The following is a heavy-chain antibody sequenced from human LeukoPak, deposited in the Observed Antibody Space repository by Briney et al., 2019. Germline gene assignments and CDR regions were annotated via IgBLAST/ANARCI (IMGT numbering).Heavy chain of an antibody. CDR3: AQTGGTDH. J-gene: IGHJ4*02. CDR1: GFTFSRFG. D-gene: IGHD2-15*01. Sequence: PGGSLRLSCAASGFTFSRFGMNWVRQAPGKGLEWISYISSSSSAIYYADSVKGRFTISSHNAKNSLYLQMSSLRDEDTAVYYCAQTGGTDHWGQGPLVTVSS. V-gene: IGHV3-48*02. CDR2: ISSSSSAI.